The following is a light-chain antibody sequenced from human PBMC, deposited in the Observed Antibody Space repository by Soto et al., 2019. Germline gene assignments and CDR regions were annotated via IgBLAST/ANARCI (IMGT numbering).Light chain of an antibody. Sequence: DIQMTQSPSTLSASVGDRVTITCRASQSISSWLAWYQQKPGKAPNLLIYDASSLESGVPSRFSGNGSGTEFTLTISSLQPDDFATYYCQQYNSYPRTFGQGTKVDIK. V-gene: IGKV1-5*01. J-gene: IGKJ1*01. CDR2: DAS. CDR3: QQYNSYPRT. CDR1: QSISSW.